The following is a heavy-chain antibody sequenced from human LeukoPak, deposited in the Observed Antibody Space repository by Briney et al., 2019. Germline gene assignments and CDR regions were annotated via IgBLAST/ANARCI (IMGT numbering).Heavy chain of an antibody. V-gene: IGHV4-34*01. CDR1: GGSFIDYY. D-gene: IGHD2-2*01. Sequence: SETLSLTCAVYGGSFIDYYWIWIRQPPGKGLEWIGEIKPSGRTNYNPSLESRVTISVDRSKNQFSLKLSSVTAADTAVYYCARVRQLPHPLDAFDIWGQGTMVTVSS. CDR2: IKPSGRT. CDR3: ARVRQLPHPLDAFDI. J-gene: IGHJ3*02.